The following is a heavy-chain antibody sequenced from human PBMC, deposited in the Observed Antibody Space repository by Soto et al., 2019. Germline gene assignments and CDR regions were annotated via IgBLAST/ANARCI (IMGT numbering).Heavy chain of an antibody. CDR3: ARPLRRVFYYYGMDV. V-gene: IGHV1-18*01. CDR2: ISAYNGNT. D-gene: IGHD2-8*01. Sequence: ALVQRSCKASGYSFTSYGSSWVRQAHRQGLEWMGWISAYNGNTNYAQKLQGRVTMTTDTSTSTAYMELRSLRSDDTAVYYCARPLRRVFYYYGMDVWGQGTTVTVSS. J-gene: IGHJ6*02. CDR1: GYSFTSYG.